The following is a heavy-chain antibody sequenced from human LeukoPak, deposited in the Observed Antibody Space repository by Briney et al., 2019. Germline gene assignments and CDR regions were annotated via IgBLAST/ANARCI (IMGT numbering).Heavy chain of an antibody. CDR3: ARVGLHVDTAMAYFDY. CDR1: GYTFTGYY. D-gene: IGHD5-18*01. CDR2: INPNSGGT. J-gene: IGHJ4*02. Sequence: ASVKVSCKASGYTFTGYYMHWVRQAPGQGLEWMGWINPNSGGTNYAQKFQGRVTMTRDTSISTAYMELSRLRSDDTAVYYCARVGLHVDTAMAYFDYWGQGTLVTVSS. V-gene: IGHV1-2*02.